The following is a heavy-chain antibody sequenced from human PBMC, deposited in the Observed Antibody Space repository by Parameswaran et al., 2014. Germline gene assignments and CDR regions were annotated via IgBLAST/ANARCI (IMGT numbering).Heavy chain of an antibody. J-gene: IGHJ6*02. CDR3: AREGLGGVWYYYGMDV. V-gene: IGHV4-30-4*01. CDR2: IYYSGST. Sequence: RWIRQPPGKGLEWIGYIYYSGSTYYNPSLKSRVTISVDTSKNQFSLKLSSVTAADTAVYYCAREGLGGVWYYYGMDVWGQGTTVTVSS. D-gene: IGHD3-16*01.